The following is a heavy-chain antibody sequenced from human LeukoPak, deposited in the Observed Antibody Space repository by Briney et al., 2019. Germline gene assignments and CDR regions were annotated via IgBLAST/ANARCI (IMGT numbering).Heavy chain of an antibody. CDR2: INPSSDGGTT. CDR1: LLSSTTVC. V-gene: IGHV3-15*01. J-gene: IGHJ1*01. CDR3: GRGTGIQLWYIGD. Sequence: GGSLRPSCVPSLLSSTTVCMSWDCQAPGKGLEWVGHINPSSDGGTTDYAAPVKGRFSLSRDDSKDTLHLQVDGLKTEDTAVYYCGRGTGIQLWYIGDRGQVTLVTVSS. D-gene: IGHD5-18*01.